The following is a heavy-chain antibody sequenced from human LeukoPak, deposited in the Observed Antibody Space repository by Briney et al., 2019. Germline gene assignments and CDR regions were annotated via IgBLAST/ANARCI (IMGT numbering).Heavy chain of an antibody. Sequence: ASVKVSCKASGYTFTGYYMHWVRQAPGQGLEWMGWINPNSGGTNYAQKFQGRVTMTRDTSISTAYMELSRLRSDDTAVYYCARDQRGELGIGGRAFDIWGQGTMVTVSS. CDR1: GYTFTGYY. J-gene: IGHJ3*02. CDR2: INPNSGGT. V-gene: IGHV1-2*02. D-gene: IGHD7-27*01. CDR3: ARDQRGELGIGGRAFDI.